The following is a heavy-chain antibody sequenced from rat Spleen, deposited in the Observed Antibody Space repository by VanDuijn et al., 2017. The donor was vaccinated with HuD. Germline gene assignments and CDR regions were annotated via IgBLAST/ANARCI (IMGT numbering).Heavy chain of an antibody. CDR2: ISYDGSST. CDR1: GFSFSYYG. J-gene: IGHJ3*01. V-gene: IGHV5-29*01. CDR3: ARPRYNYDWFAY. D-gene: IGHD1-5*01. Sequence: EVQMVESGGGLVQAGGSLKLSCAASGFSFSYYGMAWVRQAPTKGLEWVATISYDGSSTYYRDSVKGRFTISRDNAKSSLYLQMGSLGSEDSATYYCARPRYNYDWFAYWGQGTLVTVSS.